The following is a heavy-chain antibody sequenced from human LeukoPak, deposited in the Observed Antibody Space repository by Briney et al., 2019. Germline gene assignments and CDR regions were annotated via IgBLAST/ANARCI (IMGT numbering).Heavy chain of an antibody. CDR1: GFTLSTYA. D-gene: IGHD5-18*01. CDR2: IRGSGGIT. CDR3: ARDRSGEYSYGSFDY. Sequence: GGSLRLSCAASGFTLSTYAMSGVRQARGRGLEWVSSIRGSGGITYYADSVKGPFTLARDHSTHTLYLPLNSLRADDTAVYSCARDRSGEYSYGSFDYWGQGTLVTVSS. J-gene: IGHJ4*02. V-gene: IGHV3-23*01.